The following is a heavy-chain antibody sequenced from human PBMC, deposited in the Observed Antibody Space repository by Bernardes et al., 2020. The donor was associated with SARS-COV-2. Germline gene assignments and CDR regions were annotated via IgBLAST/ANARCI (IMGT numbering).Heavy chain of an antibody. CDR3: AKAAVAASNFDY. CDR1: GFAFSNFG. V-gene: IGHV3-30*18. D-gene: IGHD6-19*01. J-gene: IGHJ4*02. CDR2: ISYDGSLK. Sequence: SLRLSCAASGFAFSNFGMHWVRQAPGKGLEWVAVISYDGSLKFYADSVKGRFTISRDNSINTLFLQMSSLTVEDTAVYYCAKAAVAASNFDYWGQGALITVSS.